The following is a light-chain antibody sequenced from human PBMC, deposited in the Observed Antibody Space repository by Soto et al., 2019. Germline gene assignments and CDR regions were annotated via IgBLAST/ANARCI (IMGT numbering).Light chain of an antibody. CDR2: KAS. V-gene: IGKV1-5*03. CDR3: QQYDM. J-gene: IGKJ1*01. Sequence: DIQLTQSPSTLSASVGEIVTITCRASQTVNTWLAWYQQIPGGAPKLLIYKASILESGVPSRFSGSGSGTEFTLTITSLQPEDFATYYCQQYDMFGPGTKVDIK. CDR1: QTVNTW.